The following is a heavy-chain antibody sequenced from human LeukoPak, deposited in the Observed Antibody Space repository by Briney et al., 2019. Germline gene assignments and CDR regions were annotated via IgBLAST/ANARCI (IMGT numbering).Heavy chain of an antibody. D-gene: IGHD3-3*01. J-gene: IGHJ4*02. CDR2: ISGSGGST. Sequence: GGSLRLSCAASGFTFSSYAMSWVRQAPGKGLEWVSAISGSGGSTYYADSVKGRFTISRDNSKNTLYLQMNSLRAEDTAVYYCAKALGIRFLEWLLSPFDYSGQGTLVTVSS. CDR1: GFTFSSYA. V-gene: IGHV3-23*01. CDR3: AKALGIRFLEWLLSPFDY.